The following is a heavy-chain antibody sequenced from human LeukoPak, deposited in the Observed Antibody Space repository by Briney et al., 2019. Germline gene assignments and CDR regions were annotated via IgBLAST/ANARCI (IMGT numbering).Heavy chain of an antibody. V-gene: IGHV3-23*01. CDR2: ISGDGISP. Sequence: GGSLRLSCAASGFTFNNHALTWVRQTPGKGLECVSAISGDGISPYYADSVRGRFTISRDNSKNTLYLQMNSLRAEDTAVYYCAREGCGSTSGGWFDPWGQGTLVTVSS. CDR1: GFTFNNHA. D-gene: IGHD2-2*01. J-gene: IGHJ5*02. CDR3: AREGCGSTSGGWFDP.